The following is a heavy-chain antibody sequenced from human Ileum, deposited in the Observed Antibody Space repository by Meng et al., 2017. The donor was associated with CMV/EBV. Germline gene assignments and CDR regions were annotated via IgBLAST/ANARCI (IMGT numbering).Heavy chain of an antibody. CDR3: ARFEWRPSMID. Sequence: ASGFTFSDSNIHWVSQASGKGLEWLGRIRTKPNNYATAYVASVTGRFTISRDDSKNTAYLQMNSLKTEDTAVYYCARFEWRPSMIDWGQGILVTVSS. J-gene: IGHJ4*02. CDR2: IRTKPNNYAT. CDR1: GFTFSDSN. D-gene: IGHD3-16*01. V-gene: IGHV3-73*01.